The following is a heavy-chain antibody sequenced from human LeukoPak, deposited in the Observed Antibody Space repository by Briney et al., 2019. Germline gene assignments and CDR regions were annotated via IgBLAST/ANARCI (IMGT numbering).Heavy chain of an antibody. V-gene: IGHV4-59*01. Sequence: SETLSLTCAVYGESFSGYYWSWIRQPPGEGLEWIGYIYYSGSTNYNPSLKSRVTISVDTSKNQFSLKLSSVTAADTAVYYCARGGYYYDSSGYLYYFDYWGQGTLVTVSS. CDR2: IYYSGST. CDR1: GESFSGYY. D-gene: IGHD3-22*01. CDR3: ARGGYYYDSSGYLYYFDY. J-gene: IGHJ4*02.